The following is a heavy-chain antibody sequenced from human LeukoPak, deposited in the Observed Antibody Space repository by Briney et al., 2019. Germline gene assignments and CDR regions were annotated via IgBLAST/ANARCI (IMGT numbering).Heavy chain of an antibody. CDR2: ISSSGSTI. CDR1: GFTFSDYY. Sequence: GGSLRLSCAASGFTFSDYYMSWIRQAPGKGLEWVSYISSSGSTIYYADSVKDRFTISRDNAKNSLYLQMNSLRAEDTAVYYCAGDSSSAGIYYYYGMDVWGQGTTVTVSS. D-gene: IGHD6-6*01. CDR3: AGDSSSAGIYYYYGMDV. J-gene: IGHJ6*02. V-gene: IGHV3-11*01.